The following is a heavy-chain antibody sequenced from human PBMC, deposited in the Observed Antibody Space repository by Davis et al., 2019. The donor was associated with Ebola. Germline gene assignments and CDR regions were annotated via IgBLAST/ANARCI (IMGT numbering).Heavy chain of an antibody. CDR3: ARHGDTAMVLDY. CDR1: GYSFSSSW. V-gene: IGHV5-51*01. Sequence: GESLKISCKGSGYSFSSSWIGWVRQMPGKGLELMGIIYPGDSDTRHSPSFQGQVTISADKSISTAYLQWSSLKASDTAMYYCARHGDTAMVLDYWGQGTLVTVSS. D-gene: IGHD5-18*01. J-gene: IGHJ4*02. CDR2: IYPGDSDT.